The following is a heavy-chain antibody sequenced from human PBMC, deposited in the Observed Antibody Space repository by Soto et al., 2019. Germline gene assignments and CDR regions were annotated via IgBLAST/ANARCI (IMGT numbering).Heavy chain of an antibody. D-gene: IGHD3-22*01. J-gene: IGHJ6*02. V-gene: IGHV1-69*01. Sequence: GLEWMGGIIPIFGTANYAQKFQGRVTITADESTSTAYMELSSLRSEDTAVDYCAGNRGYYDSSGYNIYGTAVWGQGTTVTVFS. CDR3: AGNRGYYDSSGYNIYGTAV. CDR2: IIPIFGTA.